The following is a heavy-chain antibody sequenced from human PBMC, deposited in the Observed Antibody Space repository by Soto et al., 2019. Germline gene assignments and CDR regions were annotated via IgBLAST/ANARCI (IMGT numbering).Heavy chain of an antibody. CDR2: FDPEDGET. D-gene: IGHD6-13*01. V-gene: IGHV1-24*01. CDR1: GYTLTELS. Sequence: ASVKVSCKVSGYTLTELSMHWVRQAPGKGLEWMGGFDPEDGETIYAQKFQGRVTMTEDTSTDTAHMELSSLRSEDTAVYYCATIERAAGTTIFDYSGQGTLVTVSS. CDR3: ATIERAAGTTIFDY. J-gene: IGHJ4*02.